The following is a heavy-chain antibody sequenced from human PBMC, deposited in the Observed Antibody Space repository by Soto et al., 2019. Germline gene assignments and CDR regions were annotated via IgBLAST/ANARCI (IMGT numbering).Heavy chain of an antibody. Sequence: PSETLSLTCTVSGGSISSGGYYWSWIRQHPGKGLEWIGYIYYSGSTYYNPSLKSRVTISVDTSKNQFSLKLSSVTAADTAVYYFARDREMAAHPRRLYYFDYWGQGTLVTVSS. CDR3: ARDREMAAHPRRLYYFDY. J-gene: IGHJ4*02. D-gene: IGHD6-19*01. CDR2: IYYSGST. V-gene: IGHV4-31*03. CDR1: GGSISSGGYY.